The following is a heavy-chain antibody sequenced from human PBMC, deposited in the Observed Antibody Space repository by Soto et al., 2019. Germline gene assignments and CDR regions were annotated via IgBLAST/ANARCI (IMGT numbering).Heavy chain of an antibody. CDR3: ARARVWGSYGMDV. J-gene: IGHJ6*02. Sequence: EVQLVESGGGLVQPGGSLRLSCAASGFTFSDHYMDWVRQAPGKGLEWVGRTRNKANSYTTEYAASVKGRFTISRDDSKNSLYLQMNSLKTEDKSGYYGARARVWGSYGMDVWGQGTTVTVSS. V-gene: IGHV3-72*01. CDR1: GFTFSDHY. D-gene: IGHD7-27*01. CDR2: TRNKANSYTT.